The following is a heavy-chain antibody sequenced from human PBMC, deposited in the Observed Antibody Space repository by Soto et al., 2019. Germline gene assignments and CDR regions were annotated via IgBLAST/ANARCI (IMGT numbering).Heavy chain of an antibody. D-gene: IGHD3-10*01. CDR3: ARVRFGEGGMDV. J-gene: IGHJ6*02. V-gene: IGHV3-13*01. CDR1: GFTFSSYD. CDR2: IGTAGDT. Sequence: LRLSCAASGFTFSSYDMYWVRQATGKGLEWVSAIGTAGDTYYPGSVKGRFTVSRENAKNSMYLQMNSLRAGDTAVYYCARVRFGEGGMDVWGQGTTVTVSS.